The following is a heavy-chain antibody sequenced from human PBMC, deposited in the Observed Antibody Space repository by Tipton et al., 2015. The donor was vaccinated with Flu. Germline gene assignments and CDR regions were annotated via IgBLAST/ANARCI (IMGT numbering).Heavy chain of an antibody. J-gene: IGHJ4*02. D-gene: IGHD2-21*01. CDR1: GFTFSRNA. CDR2: IKQDGSVK. Sequence: SLRLSCAASGFTFSRNAMTWVRLTPGKGLEWVANIKQDGSVKYYVDSVKGRFTISRDNAKNSLYLQMNSLRAEDTALYYCVRQIGGGDCYWGQGTLVTVSS. V-gene: IGHV3-7*03. CDR3: VRQIGGGDCY.